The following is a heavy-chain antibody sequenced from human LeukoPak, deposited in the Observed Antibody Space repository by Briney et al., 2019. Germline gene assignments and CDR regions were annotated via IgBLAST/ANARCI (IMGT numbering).Heavy chain of an antibody. J-gene: IGHJ4*02. CDR3: AKNPVSYSGSYGYSDY. D-gene: IGHD1-26*01. CDR2: ISGSGGST. V-gene: IGHV3-23*01. CDR1: GFTFSSYA. Sequence: GGSLRLSCAASGFTFSSYAMSRVRQAPGKGLEWVSAISGSGGSTYYADSVKGRFTISRDNSKNTLYLQMNSLRAEDTAVYYCAKNPVSYSGSYGYSDYWGQGTLVTVSS.